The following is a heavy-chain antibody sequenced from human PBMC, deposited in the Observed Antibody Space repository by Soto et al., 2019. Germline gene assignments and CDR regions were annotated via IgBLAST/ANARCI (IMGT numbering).Heavy chain of an antibody. CDR2: FSHHGVNNI. J-gene: IGHJ3*01. CDR1: GFTFSDFS. Sequence: SLRLSCVAYGFTFSDFSMNWVRQTPGKGLEWISHFSHHGVNNILYAESVKGRFTMSRDNAKNSLYLQMNSLRDEDTAVYYCAKSLCTSRSSSVFDFWGQGTMVIGS. V-gene: IGHV3-48*02. D-gene: IGHD2-2*01. CDR3: AKSLCTSRSSSVFDF.